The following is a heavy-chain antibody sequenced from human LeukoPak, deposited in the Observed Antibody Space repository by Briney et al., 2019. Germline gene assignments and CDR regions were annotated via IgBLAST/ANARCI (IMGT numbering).Heavy chain of an antibody. J-gene: IGHJ6*03. D-gene: IGHD3-10*01. CDR3: ARHNRPSTPASYYYMDV. CDR2: IYYTGAT. CDR1: GGSISSGSYY. Sequence: SEALSLTCTVSGGSISSGSYYWAWIRQPPGRGLELIGSIYYTGATYYNPSLKSRVTISVDTSKNQFSLKLNSVTAADTAVYYCARHNRPSTPASYYYMDVWGKGTTVTVSS. V-gene: IGHV4-39*01.